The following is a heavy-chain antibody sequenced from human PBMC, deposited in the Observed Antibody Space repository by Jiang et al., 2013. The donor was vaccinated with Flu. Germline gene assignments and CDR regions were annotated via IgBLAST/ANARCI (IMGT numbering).Heavy chain of an antibody. CDR2: ISAYNGNT. J-gene: IGHJ4*02. Sequence: QSGAEVKKPGASVKVSCKASGYTFTSYGISWVRQAPGQGLEWMGWISAYNGNTNYAQKLQGRVTMTTDTSTSTAYMELRSLRSDDTAVYYCARVGYDILTGYYNWFDYWAREPWSPSPQ. V-gene: IGHV1-18*01. CDR1: GYTFTSYG. D-gene: IGHD3-9*01. CDR3: ARVGYDILTGYYNWFDY.